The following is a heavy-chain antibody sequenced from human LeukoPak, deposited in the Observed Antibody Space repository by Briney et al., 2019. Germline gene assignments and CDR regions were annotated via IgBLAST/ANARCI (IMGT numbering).Heavy chain of an antibody. V-gene: IGHV1-2*02. CDR2: INPNSGGT. Sequence: VASVKVSCRASGYTFTGYYMHWVRQAPGQGLEWMGWINPNSGGTNYAQKFQGRVTMTRDTSISTAYMELSRLRSDDTAVYYCARESGTDAFDIWGQGTMVTVSS. J-gene: IGHJ3*02. D-gene: IGHD6-13*01. CDR1: GYTFTGYY. CDR3: ARESGTDAFDI.